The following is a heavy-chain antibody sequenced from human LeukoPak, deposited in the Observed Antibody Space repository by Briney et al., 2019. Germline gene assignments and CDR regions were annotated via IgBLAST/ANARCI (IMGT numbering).Heavy chain of an antibody. V-gene: IGHV4-34*01. CDR1: GGSFSGYY. D-gene: IGHD3-16*02. J-gene: IGHJ5*02. CDR2: INHSGST. Sequence: SETLSLTCAVYGGSFSGYYWSWIRQPPGKGLEWIGEINHSGSTNYNPSLKSRVTISVDTSKNQFSLKLSSVTAADTAVYYCARQRYVWGSYRYTGNNWFDPWGQGTLVTVSS. CDR3: ARQRYVWGSYRYTGNNWFDP.